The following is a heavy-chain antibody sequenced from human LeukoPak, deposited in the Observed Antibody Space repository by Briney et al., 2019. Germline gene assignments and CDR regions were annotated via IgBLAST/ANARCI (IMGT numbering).Heavy chain of an antibody. Sequence: GGSLRLSCAASGFTFSSYAMHWVRQAPGKGLEWVAVISYDGSNKYYADSVKGRFTISRDNSKNTLYLQMNSLRAEDTAVYYCAKDLRRELTWFDPWGQGTLVTVSS. CDR3: AKDLRRELTWFDP. D-gene: IGHD1-26*01. CDR2: ISYDGSNK. V-gene: IGHV3-30*04. J-gene: IGHJ5*02. CDR1: GFTFSSYA.